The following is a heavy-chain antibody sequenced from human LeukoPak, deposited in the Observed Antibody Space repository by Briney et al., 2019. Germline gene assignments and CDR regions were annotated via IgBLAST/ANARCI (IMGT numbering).Heavy chain of an antibody. J-gene: IGHJ4*02. Sequence: GGSLSLSCAASGFTFSSYSMNWVRQAPGKGLEWVSSISSSSSYIYYADSVKGRFTISRDNAKNSLYLQMNSLRAEDTAVYYCTVEEARTDYWGQGTLVTVSS. CDR3: TVEEARTDY. CDR1: GFTFSSYS. CDR2: ISSSSSYI. V-gene: IGHV3-21*01.